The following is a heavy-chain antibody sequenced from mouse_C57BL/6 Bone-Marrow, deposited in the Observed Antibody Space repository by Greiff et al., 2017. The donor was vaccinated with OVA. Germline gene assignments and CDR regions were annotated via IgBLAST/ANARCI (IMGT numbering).Heavy chain of an antibody. D-gene: IGHD2-4*01. CDR1: GFNIKDDY. Sequence: EVQVVESGAELVRPGASVKLSCTASGFNIKDDYMHWVKQRPEQGLEWIGWIDPENGDTEYASKFQGKATITADTSSNTAYLQLSSLTSEDTAVYYCTPIYYDYNFDYWGQGTTLTVSS. CDR3: TPIYYDYNFDY. V-gene: IGHV14-4*01. J-gene: IGHJ2*01. CDR2: IDPENGDT.